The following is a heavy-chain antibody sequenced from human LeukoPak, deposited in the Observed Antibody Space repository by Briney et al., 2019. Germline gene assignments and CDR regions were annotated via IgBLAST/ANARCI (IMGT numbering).Heavy chain of an antibody. CDR3: ADEFGLKWLAD. V-gene: IGHV1-2*02. CDR1: AYTFSAYY. D-gene: IGHD6-19*01. CDR2: INPNNGGT. Sequence: ASVKVSCKASAYTFSAYYMHWVRQAPGRGLEWMGWINPNNGGTNYAQKFQGRVTMTRDTPISTAYMELSRLRSDDTAIYYCADEFGLKWLADWGQGTLVTVSS. J-gene: IGHJ4*02.